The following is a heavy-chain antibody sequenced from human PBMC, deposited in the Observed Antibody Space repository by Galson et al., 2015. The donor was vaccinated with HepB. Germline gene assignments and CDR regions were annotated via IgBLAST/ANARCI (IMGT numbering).Heavy chain of an antibody. CDR1: GYTFPNYG. CDR2: ISGYNGKT. Sequence: SVKVSCKASGYTFPNYGISWVRQAPGQGLEWMGWISGYNGKTNYAQKFQGRVTMTTDTSTNTVYMELRSLRSDDTAVYYCARDTSYDGSSLLYWGQGTLVAVSS. D-gene: IGHD3-16*02. J-gene: IGHJ4*02. V-gene: IGHV1-18*01. CDR3: ARDTSYDGSSLLY.